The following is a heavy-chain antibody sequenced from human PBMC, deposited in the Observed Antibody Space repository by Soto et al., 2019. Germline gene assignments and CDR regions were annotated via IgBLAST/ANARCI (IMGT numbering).Heavy chain of an antibody. D-gene: IGHD4-4*01. V-gene: IGHV1-2*02. CDR1: GYPFNANH. CDR2: LNPYSGAT. CDR3: ATAKRGTVSLLSA. Sequence: QVQLVQSGAELRKPGASVKVSCKASGYPFNANHIHWVRLAPGQGLEWMGWLNPYSGATTYGANYTGRINLTRDTSLSTSYMELIGLRSDDTAVYYCATAKRGTVSLLSAWGQGTLVTVSS. J-gene: IGHJ5*01.